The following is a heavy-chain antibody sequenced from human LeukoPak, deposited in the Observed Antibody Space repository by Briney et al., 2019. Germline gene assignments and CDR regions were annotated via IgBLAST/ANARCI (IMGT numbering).Heavy chain of an antibody. CDR1: GFNFSDYA. V-gene: IGHV3-23*01. J-gene: IGHJ4*02. CDR3: ARSGVATCHY. CDR2: INPDGGS. Sequence: PGGSLRLSCQASGFNFSDYALSWVRPGPGEGLEWVSSINPDGGSFFADSVKGRFTISRDDSRSVVYLQMNTLSAEDTAVYYCARSGVATCHYWGQGILVTVSS. D-gene: IGHD3-10*01.